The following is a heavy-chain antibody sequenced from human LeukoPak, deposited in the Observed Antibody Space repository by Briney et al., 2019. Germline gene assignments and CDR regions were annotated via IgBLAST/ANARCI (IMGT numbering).Heavy chain of an antibody. Sequence: QPGGSLRLSCAASGFTFSSYAMSWVRQAPGKGLEWVSAISGSGGSTYYADSVKGRFTISRDNSKNTLYLQMNSLRAEDTAVYYCASWPVGWYGEDSWGQGTLVTVSS. CDR1: GFTFSSYA. CDR3: ASWPVGWYGEDS. V-gene: IGHV3-23*01. CDR2: ISGSGGST. J-gene: IGHJ4*02. D-gene: IGHD6-19*01.